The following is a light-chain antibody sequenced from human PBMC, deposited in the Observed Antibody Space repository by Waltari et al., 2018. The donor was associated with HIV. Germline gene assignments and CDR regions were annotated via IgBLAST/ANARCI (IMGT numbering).Light chain of an antibody. Sequence: SYVLTQPHSVSVAPGQTARITCAGSNIGGKSVQWHQQKPGQAPVLVVYDDSARPSGSPGRFSGSNSGNTATLTISRVEAGDEADYYCQVWDIHSDHVLFGGGTKLTVL. CDR1: NIGGKS. CDR3: QVWDIHSDHVL. V-gene: IGLV3-21*02. CDR2: DDS. J-gene: IGLJ2*01.